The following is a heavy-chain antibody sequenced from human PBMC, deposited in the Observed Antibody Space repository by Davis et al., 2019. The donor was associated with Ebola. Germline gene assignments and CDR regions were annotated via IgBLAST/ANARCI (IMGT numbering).Heavy chain of an antibody. CDR1: GYTFTNYY. CDR2: VNTNTGNP. D-gene: IGHD3-10*01. Sequence: AASVKVSCKASGYTFTNYYMHWVRQAPGQGLELMGWVNTNTGNPTYAQGFTGRFVFSLDTSVSTAYLQISTLKTEDTAVYYCARRVTLVRGVPSGMDVWGQGTTVTVSS. V-gene: IGHV7-4-1*02. CDR3: ARRVTLVRGVPSGMDV. J-gene: IGHJ6*02.